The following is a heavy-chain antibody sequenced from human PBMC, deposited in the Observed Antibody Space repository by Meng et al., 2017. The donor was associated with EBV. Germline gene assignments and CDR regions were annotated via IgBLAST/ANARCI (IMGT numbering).Heavy chain of an antibody. D-gene: IGHD6-19*01. Sequence: QLQLRESGPGQVNPSXILSLPFPXSGDSISSFYYWGWIRQPPGRGLEWIGSVHYTGSTYYSPSLKSRVTVSVDTSKNQFSLRLTSVTAADTAVYYCARPFPSWQSPRLDPFGAWGQGTLVTVSS. V-gene: IGHV4-39*01. CDR3: ARPFPSWQSPRLDPFGA. CDR2: VHYTGST. J-gene: IGHJ5*02. CDR1: GDSISSFYY.